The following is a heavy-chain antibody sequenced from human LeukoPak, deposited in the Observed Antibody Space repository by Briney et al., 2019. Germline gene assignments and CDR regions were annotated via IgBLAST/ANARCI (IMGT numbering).Heavy chain of an antibody. CDR1: GFTFSSYA. CDR2: ISYDGSNK. V-gene: IGHV3-30-3*01. J-gene: IGHJ4*02. CDR3: ARLGMIQAYSTEDY. D-gene: IGHD6-13*01. Sequence: GGFLRLSCAASGFTFSSYAMHWVRQAPGKGLEWVAVISYDGSNKYYADSVKGRFTISRDNSKNTLYLQMNSLRAEDTAVYYCARLGMIQAYSTEDYWGQGTLVTVSS.